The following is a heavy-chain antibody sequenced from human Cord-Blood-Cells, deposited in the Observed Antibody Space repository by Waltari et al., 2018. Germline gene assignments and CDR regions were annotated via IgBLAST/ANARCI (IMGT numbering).Heavy chain of an antibody. CDR1: GFTFGDYA. V-gene: IGHV3-49*05. D-gene: IGHD4-17*01. Sequence: EVQLVESGGGLVKPGRSLRLSCTASGFTFGDYAMSWFRQASGKGLEWVGFIRSKAYGGTTEYAASVKGRFTISRDDSKSIAYLQMNSLKTEDTAVYYCTRDYGGNSGAFDIWGQGTMVTVSS. J-gene: IGHJ3*02. CDR2: IRSKAYGGTT. CDR3: TRDYGGNSGAFDI.